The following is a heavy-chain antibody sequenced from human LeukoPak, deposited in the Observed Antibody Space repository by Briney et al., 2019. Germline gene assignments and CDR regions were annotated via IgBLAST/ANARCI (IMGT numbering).Heavy chain of an antibody. CDR1: GGSFSGYY. V-gene: IGHV4-34*01. CDR3: ARSYDSSGYYEGAFDY. Sequence: SETLSLTCAVYGGSFSGYYWSWIRQPPGKGLEWIGEINHSGSTNYNPSLKSRVTISVDTSKNQFSLKLSSVTAADTAVYYCARSYDSSGYYEGAFDYWGQGTLVTVSS. CDR2: INHSGST. D-gene: IGHD3-22*01. J-gene: IGHJ4*02.